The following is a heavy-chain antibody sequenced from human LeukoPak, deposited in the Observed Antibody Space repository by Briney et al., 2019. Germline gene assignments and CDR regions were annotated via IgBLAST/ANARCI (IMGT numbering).Heavy chain of an antibody. D-gene: IGHD3-22*01. J-gene: IGHJ4*02. V-gene: IGHV4-59*01. CDR1: GASISGYF. CDR3: AGGAYYDSSSDY. CDR2: IYYSGST. Sequence: PSETLSLTCTVSGASISGYFWSWIRQPPGKGLEWIGFIYYSGSTNYNPSLKSRVTISVDTSKNQFSLKLSSVTAADTAVYYCAGGAYYDSSSDYWGQGTLVTVSS.